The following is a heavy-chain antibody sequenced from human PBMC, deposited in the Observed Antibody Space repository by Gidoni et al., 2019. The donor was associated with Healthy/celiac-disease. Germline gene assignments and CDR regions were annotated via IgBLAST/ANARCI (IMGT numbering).Heavy chain of an antibody. Sequence: QVQLAQSGAVGKKPGASVKVTCKSSGYTFPVYSMHWVRQAPGQGLEWMGWINPNSGGTNYAQKVQGRGTMTRDTSISTAYMELRRLRSDDTAVYYCARAPMVRGIISPMDVWGKGTTVTVSS. CDR1: GYTFPVYS. CDR2: INPNSGGT. J-gene: IGHJ6*04. CDR3: ARAPMVRGIISPMDV. V-gene: IGHV1-2*02. D-gene: IGHD3-10*01.